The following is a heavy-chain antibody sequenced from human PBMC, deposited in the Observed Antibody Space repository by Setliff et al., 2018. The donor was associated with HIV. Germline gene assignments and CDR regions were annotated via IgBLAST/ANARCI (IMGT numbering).Heavy chain of an antibody. J-gene: IGHJ4*01. CDR3: AHFTHFRDVYFDS. D-gene: IGHD2-21*01. V-gene: IGHV2-5*02. CDR2: IYWDDDV. Sequence: SGPTLEPPQTLTLTCTFSGFSLASSGVGVAWVRQPPGEGLEWLALIYWDDDVRYSPPLKSRLSISKDNSKNQVVLAMSNMDPVDTATYFCAHFTHFRDVYFDSWGPGILVTVSS. CDR1: GFSLASSGVG.